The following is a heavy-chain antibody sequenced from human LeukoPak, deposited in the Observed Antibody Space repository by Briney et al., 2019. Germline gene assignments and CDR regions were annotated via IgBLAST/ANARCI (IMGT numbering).Heavy chain of an antibody. J-gene: IGHJ4*02. CDR3: ARDERWELVRYYFDY. D-gene: IGHD1-26*01. Sequence: GGSLRLSCAASGFTFSSYSMNWVRQAPGKGLEWVSYISSSSSTIYYADSVKGRFTISRDNAKNSLYLQMNSLRAEDTAVYYCARDERWELVRYYFDYWGQGTLVTVSS. CDR1: GFTFSSYS. V-gene: IGHV3-48*04. CDR2: ISSSSSTI.